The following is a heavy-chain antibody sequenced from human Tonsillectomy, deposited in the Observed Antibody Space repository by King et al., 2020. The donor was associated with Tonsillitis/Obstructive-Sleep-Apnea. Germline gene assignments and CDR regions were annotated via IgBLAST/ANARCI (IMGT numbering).Heavy chain of an antibody. J-gene: IGHJ6*03. CDR1: GGTFSTYA. CDR2: IIPMFGTA. V-gene: IGHV1-69*01. CDR3: ARDYSYYYMDV. Sequence: QLVQSGAEVKKPGSSVKVSCKASGGTFSTYAISWVRQAPGQGLEWMGGIIPMFGTANYAQKFQGRVTITADESTSTVYMVLSSLRSEDTAVYYCARDYSYYYMDVWGKGTTVTVSS.